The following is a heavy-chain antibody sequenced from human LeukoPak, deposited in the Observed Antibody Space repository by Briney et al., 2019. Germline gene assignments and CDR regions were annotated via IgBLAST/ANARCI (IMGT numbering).Heavy chain of an antibody. D-gene: IGHD5-18*01. CDR3: ARDLAGYSYGFYDY. J-gene: IGHJ4*02. CDR2: ITSSSYT. V-gene: IGHV3-11*05. Sequence: PGGFLRLSCAASGFTFSDYYMSWIRQAPGKGLEWVSYITSSSYTNYADSVKGRFTISRDNAKNSLYLQMNSLRAEDTAVYYCARDLAGYSYGFYDYWGQGTLVTVSS. CDR1: GFTFSDYY.